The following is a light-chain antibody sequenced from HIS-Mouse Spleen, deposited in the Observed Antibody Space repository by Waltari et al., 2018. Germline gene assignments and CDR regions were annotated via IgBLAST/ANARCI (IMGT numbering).Light chain of an antibody. CDR2: DVS. Sequence: QSALTQPASVSGSPGQSIPISCTGTSSDVGGYNYVYWYQQHPGKAPKLMIYDVSNRPSGVSNRFSGSKSGNTASLTISGLQAEDEADYYCSSYTSSSTVVFGGGTKLTVL. CDR3: SSYTSSSTVV. V-gene: IGLV2-14*03. CDR1: SSDVGGYNY. J-gene: IGLJ2*01.